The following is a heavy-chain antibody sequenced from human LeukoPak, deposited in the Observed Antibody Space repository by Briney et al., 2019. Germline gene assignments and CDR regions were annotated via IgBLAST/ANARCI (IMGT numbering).Heavy chain of an antibody. V-gene: IGHV3-30*18. CDR3: TKEMLRRGYCSGGRCSTHGMEV. CDR2: ISYDGSNK. J-gene: IGHJ6*02. D-gene: IGHD2-15*01. CDR1: GFTFSIYG. Sequence: GGSLRLSCAASGFTFSIYGIHWARHAPGKGLECVAVISYDGSNKYYADSVKGRFTLSRDNSKNTLSLQMNSVRPEDTAVHYCTKEMLRRGYCSGGRCSTHGMEVWGQETRVTVSS.